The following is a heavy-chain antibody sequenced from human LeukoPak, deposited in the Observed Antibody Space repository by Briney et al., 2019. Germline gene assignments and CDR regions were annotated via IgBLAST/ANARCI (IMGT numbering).Heavy chain of an antibody. CDR3: ARTSRTTGTSWWGDDWFDP. CDR1: GYTFTGYY. Sequence: ASVKVSCKASGYTFTGYYMHWGRQAPGQGLEWMGWINPNSGGTNYAQKFQGWVTMTRDTSITTAYMELSRLRSDDTAVYYCARTSRTTGTSWWGDDWFDPWGQGTLVTVSS. D-gene: IGHD1-1*01. CDR2: INPNSGGT. V-gene: IGHV1-2*04. J-gene: IGHJ5*02.